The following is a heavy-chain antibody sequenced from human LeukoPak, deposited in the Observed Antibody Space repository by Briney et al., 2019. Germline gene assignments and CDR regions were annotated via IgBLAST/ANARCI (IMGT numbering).Heavy chain of an antibody. D-gene: IGHD6-19*01. CDR1: GFTFSSYW. J-gene: IGHJ4*02. CDR3: ARGGYSSGMFDY. CDR2: INSDGSST. V-gene: IGHV3-74*01. Sequence: PGGSLRLSCAASGFTFSSYWMHWVRQAPGKGLVWVSRINSDGSSTSYADSVKGQFTISRDNAKNTLYQQMYSLRAEDTAVYYCARGGYSSGMFDYWGQGTLVTVSS.